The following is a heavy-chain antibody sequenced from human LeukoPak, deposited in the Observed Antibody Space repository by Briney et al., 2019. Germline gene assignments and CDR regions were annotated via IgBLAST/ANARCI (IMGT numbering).Heavy chain of an antibody. CDR3: AIEKYGDYDFDY. Sequence: ATVKVSCKASGYTFTSYYMHWVRQAPGQGLEWMGIINPSGGSTSYAQKFQGRVTMTRDTSTSTVYMELSSLRSEDTAVYYCAIEKYGDYDFDYWGQGTLVTVSS. CDR2: INPSGGST. J-gene: IGHJ4*02. D-gene: IGHD4-17*01. V-gene: IGHV1-46*01. CDR1: GYTFTSYY.